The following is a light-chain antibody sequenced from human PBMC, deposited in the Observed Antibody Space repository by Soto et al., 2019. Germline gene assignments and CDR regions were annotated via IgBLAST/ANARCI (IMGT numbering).Light chain of an antibody. CDR1: SSNIGSNT. V-gene: IGLV1-44*01. Sequence: QSVLTQAPSVSGTPGQRVTISCSGSSSNIGSNTVSWYQQVPGTAPKVLIYSNVQRPSGVPDRFSGSKSGTSASLAIGGLQSEDEADYYCAAWDGSLNGWVFGGGPTLTVL. CDR3: AAWDGSLNGWV. CDR2: SNV. J-gene: IGLJ3*02.